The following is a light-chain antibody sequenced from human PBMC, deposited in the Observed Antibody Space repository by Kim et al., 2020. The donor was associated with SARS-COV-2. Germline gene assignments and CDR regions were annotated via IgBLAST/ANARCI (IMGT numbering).Light chain of an antibody. CDR2: DVS. V-gene: IGLV2-14*03. Sequence: QSALTQPASVSGSPGQSITISCTGTSSDIGHSDYISWYQQHPGKAPKLILYDVSRRPSGVSDRFSGSKSGNTASLTIFGLQSEDEADYYCYSFTNRLTSVFGGGTKVTVL. CDR1: SSDIGHSDY. J-gene: IGLJ1*01. CDR3: YSFTNRLTSV.